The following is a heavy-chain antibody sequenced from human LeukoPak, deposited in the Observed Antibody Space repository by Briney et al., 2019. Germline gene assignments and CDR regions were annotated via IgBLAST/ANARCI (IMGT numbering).Heavy chain of an antibody. D-gene: IGHD4-17*01. J-gene: IGHJ5*02. CDR3: ARDSYGDYLNWFDP. CDR1: GGSISSGSYY. V-gene: IGHV4-61*02. Sequence: PSETLSLTCTVSGGSISSGSYYWSWIRQPAGKGLEWIRRIYTSGSTNYNPSLKSRVTISVDTSKNQFSLKLSSVTAADTAVYYCARDSYGDYLNWFDPWGQGTLVTVSS. CDR2: IYTSGST.